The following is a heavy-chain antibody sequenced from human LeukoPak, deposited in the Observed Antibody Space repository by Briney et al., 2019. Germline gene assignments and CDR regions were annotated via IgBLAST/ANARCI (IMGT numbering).Heavy chain of an antibody. CDR1: GFTFSSYA. V-gene: IGHV3-30-3*01. CDR2: ISYDGSNK. D-gene: IGHD2-15*01. CDR3: ARDAIPKGYCSGGGCYGYYGMDV. J-gene: IGHJ6*02. Sequence: GGSLRLSCAASGFTFSSYAMHWVRQAPGKGLEWVAVISYDGSNKYYAGCVKGRFTISRDNSKNPLYLQVNSLRAEDMAVYCCARDAIPKGYCSGGGCYGYYGMDVWGQGTTVTVSS.